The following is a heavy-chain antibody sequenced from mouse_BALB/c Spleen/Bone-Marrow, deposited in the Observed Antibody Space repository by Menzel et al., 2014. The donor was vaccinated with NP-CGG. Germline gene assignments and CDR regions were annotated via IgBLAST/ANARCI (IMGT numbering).Heavy chain of an antibody. J-gene: IGHJ4*01. D-gene: IGHD6-1*01. CDR1: GFNIKDFY. Sequence: VQLQQSGAELVRSGASVKLSCTGSGFNIKDFYMHWVKQRPEQGLEWVGWIDPENGDTEYAPKFQGKATLTADTSSNTAYLQLNSLTAEDTGVYYCNADTQSMDYWGQGTSVTVSS. CDR2: IDPENGDT. CDR3: NADTQSMDY. V-gene: IGHV14-4*02.